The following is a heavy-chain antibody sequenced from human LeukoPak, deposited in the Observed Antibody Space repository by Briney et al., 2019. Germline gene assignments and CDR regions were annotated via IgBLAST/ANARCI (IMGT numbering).Heavy chain of an antibody. J-gene: IGHJ3*02. CDR1: GYTFTGYY. V-gene: IGHV1-8*03. CDR3: ARGGGAFDI. Sequence: ASVKVSCKASGYTFTGYYMHWVRQAPGQGLEWMGWVDPNSGNTAYSQKFQGRVTITRNTSISTAYMELSSLRSEDTAVYYCARGGGAFDIWGQGTMVTVSS. CDR2: VDPNSGNT.